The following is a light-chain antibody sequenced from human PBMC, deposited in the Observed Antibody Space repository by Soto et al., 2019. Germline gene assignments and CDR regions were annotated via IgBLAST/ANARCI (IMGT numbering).Light chain of an antibody. Sequence: QSALTQPASVSGSPGQSITISCTGSSSDIGAFNYVAWYQQHPGKAPKLIIHGVTNRPSGVSSRFSGSKSDYTASLTISGLQAEDEADYYCSSYTTAFFYVLGTGTKVTVL. CDR3: SSYTTAFFYV. CDR1: SSDIGAFNY. V-gene: IGLV2-14*01. J-gene: IGLJ1*01. CDR2: GVT.